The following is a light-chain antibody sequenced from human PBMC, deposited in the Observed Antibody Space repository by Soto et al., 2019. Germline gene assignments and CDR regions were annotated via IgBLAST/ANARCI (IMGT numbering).Light chain of an antibody. CDR3: QQSYSTPHT. V-gene: IGKV1-12*01. CDR1: EDISTW. CDR2: AAS. Sequence: DIQMTQSPSSVSASVGDRFTITCRSSEDISTWLAWYQQKPGKAPKLLIYAASSLQSGVPSRFSGSGSGTDFTLTISSLQPEDFATYYCQQSYSTPHTFGQGTRLEIK. J-gene: IGKJ5*01.